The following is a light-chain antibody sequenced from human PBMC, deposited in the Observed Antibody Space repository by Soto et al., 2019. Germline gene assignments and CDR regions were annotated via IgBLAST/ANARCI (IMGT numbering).Light chain of an antibody. CDR3: QQYNNWPRT. V-gene: IGKV3-15*01. Sequence: EIVMTQSPATLSVSPGERATLSCRASQSVSSNLAWYQQKPGQAPRLLIYSASSRAAGISPRFSGGGSGTEFTLTISSLQSEEFAVYFCQQYNNWPRTFGQGTKVGIK. CDR1: QSVSSN. CDR2: SAS. J-gene: IGKJ1*01.